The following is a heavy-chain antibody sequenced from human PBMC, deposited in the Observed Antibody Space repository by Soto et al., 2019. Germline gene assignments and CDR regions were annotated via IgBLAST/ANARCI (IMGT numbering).Heavy chain of an antibody. Sequence: EVQLLESGGGLVQPGGSLRLSCAASGFTFSNYAMSWVRQAPGKGLKWVSAISGSGGSTYYADSVKGRFTISRDSSKNTLYLQRNSLRAEDTAVYYCAKEDDYDSGSFDYWGQGTLVTVSS. CDR3: AKEDDYDSGSFDY. CDR1: GFTFSNYA. V-gene: IGHV3-23*01. D-gene: IGHD3-10*01. J-gene: IGHJ4*02. CDR2: ISGSGGST.